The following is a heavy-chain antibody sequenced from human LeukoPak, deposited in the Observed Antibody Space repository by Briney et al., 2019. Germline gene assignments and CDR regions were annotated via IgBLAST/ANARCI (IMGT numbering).Heavy chain of an antibody. Sequence: SETLSLTCAVYGGAFSGYYWSWIRQPPGKGLEWIGEINHSGSTNYNPSLKSRVTISVDTSKNQFSLKLSSVTAADTAVYYCARGSPLVEEFRYNWFDPWGQGTLVTVSS. CDR3: ARGSPLVEEFRYNWFDP. CDR2: INHSGST. CDR1: GGAFSGYY. V-gene: IGHV4-34*01. J-gene: IGHJ5*02. D-gene: IGHD3-16*01.